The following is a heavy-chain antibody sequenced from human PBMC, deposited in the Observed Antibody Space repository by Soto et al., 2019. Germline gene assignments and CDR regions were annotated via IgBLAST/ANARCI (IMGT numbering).Heavy chain of an antibody. D-gene: IGHD3-16*01. CDR3: AKDVSSRRWFDP. J-gene: IGHJ5*02. V-gene: IGHV4-4*07. CDR1: GASIRSYH. CDR2: MQHTGNT. Sequence: QVQLQESGPGLVKPSETLSLTCAVSGASIRSYHWSWIRQPAGKGLEWIGRMQHTGNTNYNPSLMSRVTMSVDASKNQISLKMTSVTAADTAVYFCAKDVSSRRWFDPWGQGILVIVSS.